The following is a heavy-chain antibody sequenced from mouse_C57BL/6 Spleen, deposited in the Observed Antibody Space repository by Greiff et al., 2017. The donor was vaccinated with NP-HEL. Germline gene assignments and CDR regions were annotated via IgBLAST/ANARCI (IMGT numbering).Heavy chain of an antibody. D-gene: IGHD1-1*01. V-gene: IGHV5-12*01. Sequence: EVQRVESGGGLVQPGGSLKLSCAASGFTFSDYYMYWVRQTPEKRLEWVAYISNGGGSTYYPDTVKGLFTISRDNAKNTLYLQMSRLKSEDTAMYYCARHGPLITTGAMDYWGQGTSVTVSS. CDR3: ARHGPLITTGAMDY. CDR1: GFTFSDYY. CDR2: ISNGGGST. J-gene: IGHJ4*01.